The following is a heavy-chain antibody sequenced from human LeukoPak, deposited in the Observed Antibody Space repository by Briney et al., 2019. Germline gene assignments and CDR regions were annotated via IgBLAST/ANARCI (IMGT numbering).Heavy chain of an antibody. CDR2: IKQDGSEK. D-gene: IGHD2-2*01. Sequence: GGSLRLSCAASGFTFSRYWMSWVRQAPRKGLEWVANIKQDGSEKYYVDSVKGRFTISRDNAKNSLYLQMNSLRAEDTAVCYCARRTSLSGIDYWGQGTLVTVSS. V-gene: IGHV3-7*03. CDR1: GFTFSRYW. J-gene: IGHJ4*02. CDR3: ARRTSLSGIDY.